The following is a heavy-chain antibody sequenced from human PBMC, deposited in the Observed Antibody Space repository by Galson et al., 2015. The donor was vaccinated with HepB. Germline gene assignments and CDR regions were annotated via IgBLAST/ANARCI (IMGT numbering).Heavy chain of an antibody. V-gene: IGHV3-30*04. D-gene: IGHD5-12*01. CDR2: ITYDGTNK. CDR1: GFTFNSYA. CDR3: VKGGGYSAIRGRGGFDS. J-gene: IGHJ4*02. Sequence: SLRLSCAASGFTFNSYAMHWVRQAPGKGLQWVAVITYDGTNKFYARSVKGRLTISRDNSRNTLFLHMNSLRPEDTALYYCVKGGGYSAIRGRGGFDSWGQGALVTVSS.